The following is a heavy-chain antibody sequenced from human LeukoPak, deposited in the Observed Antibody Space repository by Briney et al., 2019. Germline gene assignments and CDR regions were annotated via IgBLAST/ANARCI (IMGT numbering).Heavy chain of an antibody. CDR3: ATGLAGSSKDY. D-gene: IGHD6-13*01. V-gene: IGHV1-24*01. Sequence: ASVKVSCKVSGYTLTELSMHWVRQAPGKGLEWMGGFDPEDGETIYAQKFQGRVTMTEDTSTDTAYMQLNSLISEDTAVYYCATGLAGSSKDYWGQGTLVTVSS. CDR1: GYTLTELS. J-gene: IGHJ4*02. CDR2: FDPEDGET.